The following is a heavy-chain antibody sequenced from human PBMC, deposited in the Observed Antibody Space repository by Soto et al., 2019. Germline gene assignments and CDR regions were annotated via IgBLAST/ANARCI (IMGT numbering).Heavy chain of an antibody. V-gene: IGHV3-33*01. CDR3: ARVVGSSSFIDY. Sequence: QVQLVESGGGVVQPGRSLRLSCAASGFTFSSYGMHWVRQAPGKGLEWVAVIWYDGSNKYYADSVKGRFTISRDNSKNTLYLQMNSLRAEDTAVYYCARVVGSSSFIDYWGQGTLVTVSS. CDR1: GFTFSSYG. CDR2: IWYDGSNK. J-gene: IGHJ4*02. D-gene: IGHD6-6*01.